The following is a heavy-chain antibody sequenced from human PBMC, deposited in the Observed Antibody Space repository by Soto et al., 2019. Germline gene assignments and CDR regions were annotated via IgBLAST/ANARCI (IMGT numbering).Heavy chain of an antibody. Sequence: PSETLSLTCTVSGGSVSSGSYYWSWIRQPPGKGLEWIGYIYYSGSTNYNPSLKSRVTMSVDIPKKQFSLKLRSVTTADTAIYFCARNNVRGVSNSYNWMDPWGQGTLVTVSS. V-gene: IGHV4-61*01. CDR1: GGSVSSGSYY. J-gene: IGHJ5*02. D-gene: IGHD3-10*01. CDR3: ARNNVRGVSNSYNWMDP. CDR2: IYYSGST.